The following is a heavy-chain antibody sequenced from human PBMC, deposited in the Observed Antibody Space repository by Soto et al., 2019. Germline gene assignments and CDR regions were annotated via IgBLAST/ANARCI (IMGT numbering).Heavy chain of an antibody. CDR3: ASVTFGGIVLAH. D-gene: IGHD3-16*01. V-gene: IGHV4-59*01. CDR1: AASFSKYY. Sequence: SETLSLTCTVSAASFSKYYWTWIRQPPGKGLEWIGYIYFNGNTKYNPSLEGRLTISIDTSKKEFSLKLTPVPAADAAVYYCASVTFGGIVLAHWGQGTLVTVSS. CDR2: IYFNGNT. J-gene: IGHJ4*02.